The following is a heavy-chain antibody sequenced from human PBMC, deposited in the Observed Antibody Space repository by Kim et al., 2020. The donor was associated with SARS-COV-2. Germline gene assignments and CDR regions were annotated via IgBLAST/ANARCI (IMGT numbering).Heavy chain of an antibody. D-gene: IGHD3-10*01. Sequence: SGKVRFTISRDNAKNTLYLQMNILRAEDTAVYYCAKDLLWFGELLGPLDYWGQGTLVTVSS. V-gene: IGHV3-23*01. CDR3: AKDLLWFGELLGPLDY. J-gene: IGHJ4*02.